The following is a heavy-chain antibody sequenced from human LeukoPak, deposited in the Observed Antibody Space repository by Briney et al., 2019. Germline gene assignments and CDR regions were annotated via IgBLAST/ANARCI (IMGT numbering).Heavy chain of an antibody. CDR1: GFTFSSYA. V-gene: IGHV3-23*01. J-gene: IGHJ6*03. D-gene: IGHD3-9*01. CDR3: AKSSYDILTGYYRAYYYYMDV. Sequence: GGSLRLSCAASGFTFSSYAMSWVRQAPGKGLEWVSAISGSGGSTYYADSVKGRFTISRDNSKNTLYLQMNSLRAEDTAVYYCAKSSYDILTGYYRAYYYYMDVWGKGTTVTISS. CDR2: ISGSGGST.